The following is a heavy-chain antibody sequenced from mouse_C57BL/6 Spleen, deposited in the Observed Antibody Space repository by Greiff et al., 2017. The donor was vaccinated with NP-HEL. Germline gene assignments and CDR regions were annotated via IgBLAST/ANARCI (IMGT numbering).Heavy chain of an antibody. D-gene: IGHD1-1*01. CDR1: GFTFSSYA. Sequence: EVQRVESGGGLVKPGGSLKLSCAASGFTFSSYAMSWVRQTPEKRLEWVATISAGGSYTYYPDNVKGRFTISRDNAKNNLYLQMSHLKSEDTAMYYCARALITTVVGAMDYWGQGTSVTVSS. CDR2: ISAGGSYT. V-gene: IGHV5-4*01. CDR3: ARALITTVVGAMDY. J-gene: IGHJ4*01.